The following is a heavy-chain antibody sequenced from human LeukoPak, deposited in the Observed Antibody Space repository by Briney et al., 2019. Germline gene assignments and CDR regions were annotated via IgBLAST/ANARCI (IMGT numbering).Heavy chain of an antibody. J-gene: IGHJ6*02. CDR1: GFTFSSYA. Sequence: PGRSLRLSCAASGFTFSSYAMHWVRQAPGKGLEWVAVIWNDGSNKYYADSVTGLFTISTHNSKNTLYLQMNSLRAEDTAVYYCAREGSSGYYYYYYYGMDVWGQGTTVTVSS. CDR3: AREGSSGYYYYYYYGMDV. D-gene: IGHD3-22*01. V-gene: IGHV3-33*08. CDR2: IWNDGSNK.